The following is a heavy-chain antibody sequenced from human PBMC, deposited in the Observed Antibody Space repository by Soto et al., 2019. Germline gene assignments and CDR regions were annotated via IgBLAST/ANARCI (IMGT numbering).Heavy chain of an antibody. CDR2: IIPIFGTA. CDR3: ARVSYSSSAGADY. Sequence: GASVKVSCKASGGTFSSYAISWVRQAPGQGLEWMGGIIPIFGTANYAQKFQGRVTITADESTSTAYMELSSLRSADTAVYYCARVSYSSSAGADYWGQGTLVTVSS. V-gene: IGHV1-69*13. D-gene: IGHD6-6*01. CDR1: GGTFSSYA. J-gene: IGHJ4*02.